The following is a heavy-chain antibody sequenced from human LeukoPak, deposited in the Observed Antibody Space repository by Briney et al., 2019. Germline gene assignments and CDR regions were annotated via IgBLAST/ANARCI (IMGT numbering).Heavy chain of an antibody. Sequence: PGGSLRLSCAASGFTFSSYWMSWVRQAPGKGLEWVANIKQDGSEKYYVDSVKGRFTISRDNAKNSLYLQMNSLRAEDTAVYYCARTSSSWSYNWFDPWGQGTLVTVSS. J-gene: IGHJ5*02. D-gene: IGHD6-13*01. CDR3: ARTSSSWSYNWFDP. V-gene: IGHV3-7*01. CDR1: GFTFSSYW. CDR2: IKQDGSEK.